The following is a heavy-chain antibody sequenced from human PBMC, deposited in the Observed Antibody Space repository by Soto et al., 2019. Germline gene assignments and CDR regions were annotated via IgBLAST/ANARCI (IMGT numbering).Heavy chain of an antibody. Sequence: QVQLQESGPGLVKPSETLSLTCTVSGGSISSYYWSWIRQPPGKGLEWIGYIYYSGSTNYNPSLKSRVTISVDTSKNQFSLKLSSVTAADTAVYYCARAYCGGDCYSAEYFQHWGQGTLVTVSS. CDR3: ARAYCGGDCYSAEYFQH. D-gene: IGHD2-21*02. V-gene: IGHV4-59*01. J-gene: IGHJ1*01. CDR2: IYYSGST. CDR1: GGSISSYY.